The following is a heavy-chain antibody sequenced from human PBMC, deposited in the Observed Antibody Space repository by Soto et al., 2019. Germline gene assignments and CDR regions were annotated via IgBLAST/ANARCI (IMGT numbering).Heavy chain of an antibody. J-gene: IGHJ4*02. CDR3: AILSRDYYDSSGSFDY. V-gene: IGHV3-20*04. CDR2: INWNGGST. Sequence: AGGSLRLSCAASGFTFDDYGMSWVRQAPGKGLEWVSGINWNGGSTGYADSVKGRFTISRDYAKNSLYLQMNSLRAEDTALYYCAILSRDYYDSSGSFDYWGQGTLVTVSS. D-gene: IGHD3-22*01. CDR1: GFTFDDYG.